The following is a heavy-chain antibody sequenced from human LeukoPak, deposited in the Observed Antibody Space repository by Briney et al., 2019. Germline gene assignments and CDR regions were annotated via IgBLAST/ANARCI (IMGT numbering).Heavy chain of an antibody. Sequence: GGSLRLSCAASGFTVSSNYMSWVRQAPGKGLEWVPVIYSDGSTYYADSVKGRFTISRDNSKNTLHLQMNSLRAEDTAVYYCARAQTGKREWLYAFDIWGLGTMVTVSS. D-gene: IGHD3-3*01. CDR1: GFTVSSNY. CDR2: IYSDGST. J-gene: IGHJ3*02. CDR3: ARAQTGKREWLYAFDI. V-gene: IGHV3-53*01.